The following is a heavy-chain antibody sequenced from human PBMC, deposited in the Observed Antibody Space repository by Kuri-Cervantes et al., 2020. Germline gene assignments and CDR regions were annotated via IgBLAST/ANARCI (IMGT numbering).Heavy chain of an antibody. V-gene: IGHV3-48*02. CDR1: GFTFSSYG. CDR2: ISSGSSTI. CDR3: ARAASDYDFWTATYYYYGMDV. J-gene: IGHJ6*02. Sequence: GGSLRLSCAASGFTFSSYGMNWVRQAPGKGLEWVSYISSGSSTIYYADSVKGRFTISRDNAKNSLYLQMNSLRDEDTAVYYCARAASDYDFWTATYYYYGMDVWGQGTTVTVSS. D-gene: IGHD3-3*01.